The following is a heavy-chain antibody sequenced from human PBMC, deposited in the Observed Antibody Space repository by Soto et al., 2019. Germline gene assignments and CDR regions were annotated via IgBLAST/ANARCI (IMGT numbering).Heavy chain of an antibody. J-gene: IGHJ4*02. Sequence: GGSLRLSCAASGFTFSSYAMSWVRQAPGNGLEWVSYISRSGDVIYYADSVKGRFTFPRDNAKNSLYLQMNSLRAEDTAGYYCARGYNHSSSWYLDWGQGTLVTVSS. V-gene: IGHV3-48*04. CDR3: ARGYNHSSSWYLD. D-gene: IGHD6-13*01. CDR1: GFTFSSYA. CDR2: ISRSGDVI.